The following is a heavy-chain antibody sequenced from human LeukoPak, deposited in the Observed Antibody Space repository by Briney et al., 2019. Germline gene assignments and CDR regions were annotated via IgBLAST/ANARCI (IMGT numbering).Heavy chain of an antibody. D-gene: IGHD3-10*01. Sequence: SETLSLTCTISGGSISSYYWSWIRQPPGKGLEWIGYIYYTGSTNHNPSPKSRVTISVDTSKNQFSLKLSSVTAADTAVYYCAREAGFGELIFYYYYYMDVWGKGTTVTISS. V-gene: IGHV4-59*01. J-gene: IGHJ6*03. CDR3: AREAGFGELIFYYYYYMDV. CDR2: IYYTGST. CDR1: GGSISSYY.